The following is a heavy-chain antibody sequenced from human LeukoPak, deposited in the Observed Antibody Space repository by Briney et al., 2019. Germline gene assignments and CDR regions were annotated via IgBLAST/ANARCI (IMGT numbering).Heavy chain of an antibody. Sequence: PGRSLRLSCSASGFTFGDYAMNWVRQAPGKGLEWVGFIRSKAYGGTTEYAASVKGTFTTSRDDSKSIAYLQMNSLKTADTAVYYCTRGPSSLRALTPMNYWGQGALVTVSS. CDR2: IRSKAYGGTT. CDR3: TRGPSSLRALTPMNY. V-gene: IGHV3-49*04. D-gene: IGHD4-23*01. J-gene: IGHJ4*02. CDR1: GFTFGDYA.